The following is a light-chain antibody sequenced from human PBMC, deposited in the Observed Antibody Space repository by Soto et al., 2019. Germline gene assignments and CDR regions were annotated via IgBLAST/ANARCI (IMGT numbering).Light chain of an antibody. V-gene: IGKV3D-15*01. Sequence: EIVMTQSPATLSVSPGERATLSCRASQSVSSNLAWYQQKPGQAPRLLIYGASIRATGIPARFSGSGSGTEFPLTISSLQSEDFAVYYCQQYNNWPPKTFGQGTKVEIK. CDR3: QQYNNWPPKT. CDR2: GAS. CDR1: QSVSSN. J-gene: IGKJ1*01.